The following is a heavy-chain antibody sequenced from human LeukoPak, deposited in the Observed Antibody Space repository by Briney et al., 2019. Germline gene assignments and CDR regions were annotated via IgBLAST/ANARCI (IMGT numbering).Heavy chain of an antibody. CDR3: AREGATYFSGMDV. V-gene: IGHV1-46*01. CDR1: GYTFTSYY. Sequence: ASVKVSCKASGYTFTSYYMHWVRQAPGQGLEWMGIINPSGGGTSYAQKFLGRVAMTRDTSTSTVYMELSSLRSEDTALYYCAREGATYFSGMDVWGQGTTVTVSS. J-gene: IGHJ6*02. D-gene: IGHD2/OR15-2a*01. CDR2: INPSGGGT.